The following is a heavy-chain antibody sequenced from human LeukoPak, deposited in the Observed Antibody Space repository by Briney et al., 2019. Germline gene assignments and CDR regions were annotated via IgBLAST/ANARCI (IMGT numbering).Heavy chain of an antibody. CDR3: ARAPGEADAFDI. Sequence: GGSLRLSCAASRFTFRSNYMSWVRQAPGKGLEWVSVIYSGGSTYYADSVKGRFTISRDNSKNTLYLQMNSLRAEDTAVYYCARAPGEADAFDIWGQGTMVTVSS. V-gene: IGHV3-53*01. J-gene: IGHJ3*02. CDR2: IYSGGST. CDR1: RFTFRSNY.